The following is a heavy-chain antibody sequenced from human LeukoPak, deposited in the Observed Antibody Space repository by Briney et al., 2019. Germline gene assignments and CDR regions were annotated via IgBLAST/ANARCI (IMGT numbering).Heavy chain of an antibody. CDR3: ARDGPPAAMDYYGMDV. CDR2: ISSSSSYI. Sequence: PGGSLRLSCAASGFTVSSNYMSWVRQAPGKGLEWVSSISSSSSYIYYADSVKGRFTISRDNTKNSLYLQMNSLRAEDTAVYYCARDGPPAAMDYYGMDVWGQGTTVTVSS. V-gene: IGHV3-21*01. J-gene: IGHJ6*02. D-gene: IGHD2-2*01. CDR1: GFTVSSNY.